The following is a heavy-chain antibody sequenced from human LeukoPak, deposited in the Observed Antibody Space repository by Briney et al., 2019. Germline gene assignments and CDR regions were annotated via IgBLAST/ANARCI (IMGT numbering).Heavy chain of an antibody. J-gene: IGHJ4*02. D-gene: IGHD6-19*01. Sequence: GGSLRLSCAASGFTFSNYAMNWVRQAPGKGREWVSGISNSGSSKDYADSVKGRFTISRDNSKNTLFLQMNSLRAEDTAIYYCAKGEYGSGWPDWGQGTLVTVSS. CDR3: AKGEYGSGWPD. CDR1: GFTFSNYA. CDR2: ISNSGSSK. V-gene: IGHV3-23*01.